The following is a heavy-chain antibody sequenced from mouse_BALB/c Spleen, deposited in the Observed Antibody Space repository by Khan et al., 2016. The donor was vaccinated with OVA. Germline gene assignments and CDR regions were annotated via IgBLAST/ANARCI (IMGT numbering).Heavy chain of an antibody. Sequence: VRLQQSGPELVKPGASVKMSCKASGYTFTSYVMHWVKQKPGQGLEWIGYINPYNDGTKYNEKFKGKATQTSDKSSSTSYMELSSLTSEDSAVYYCARSTYYGNPYAMDYWGQGTSVTVSS. J-gene: IGHJ4*01. V-gene: IGHV1S136*01. CDR3: ARSTYYGNPYAMDY. CDR1: GYTFTSYV. CDR2: INPYNDGT. D-gene: IGHD2-10*01.